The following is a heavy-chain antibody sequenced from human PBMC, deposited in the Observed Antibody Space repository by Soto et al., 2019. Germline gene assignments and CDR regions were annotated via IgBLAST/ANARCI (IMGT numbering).Heavy chain of an antibody. D-gene: IGHD5-12*01. V-gene: IGHV1-69*13. CDR2: IIPIFGTA. CDR3: AREQPMLRLRNEYYYYGMDV. Sequence: SVKVSCKASGGTFSSYAISWGRQAPGQGLEWMGGIIPIFGTANYAQKFQGRVTITADESTSTAYMELSSLRSEDTAVYYCAREQPMLRLRNEYYYYGMDVWGQGTTVTVSS. J-gene: IGHJ6*02. CDR1: GGTFSSYA.